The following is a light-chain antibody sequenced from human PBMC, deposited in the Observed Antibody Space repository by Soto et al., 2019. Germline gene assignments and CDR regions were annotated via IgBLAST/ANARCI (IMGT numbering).Light chain of an antibody. V-gene: IGKV3-20*01. CDR2: GTS. J-gene: IGKJ1*01. CDR1: QSVSRNY. Sequence: EIVLTQTPATLSLSPGERATLSCRASQSVSRNYLAWYQQKPGQAPRLLIYGTSSRATGIPDRFSGSGSGTDFTLTISRLEPEDFAVYYCLQYGRSPKTFGQGTKADI. CDR3: LQYGRSPKT.